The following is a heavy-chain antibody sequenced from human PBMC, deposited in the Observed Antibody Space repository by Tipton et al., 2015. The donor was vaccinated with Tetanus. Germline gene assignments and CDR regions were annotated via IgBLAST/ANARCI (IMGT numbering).Heavy chain of an antibody. D-gene: IGHD2-15*01. CDR3: AGEADCSGGSFFSGDFDN. J-gene: IGHJ4*02. CDR2: SWYDGTDK. Sequence: SLRLSCAASGFIFSSYGIHWVRQAPGKGLEWVAVSWYDGTDKYYADSVKGRFTISRDNSKNTLYLQMNSLRAEDTAVYYCAGEADCSGGSFFSGDFDNWGQGTQVPVSS. V-gene: IGHV3-33*01. CDR1: GFIFSSYG.